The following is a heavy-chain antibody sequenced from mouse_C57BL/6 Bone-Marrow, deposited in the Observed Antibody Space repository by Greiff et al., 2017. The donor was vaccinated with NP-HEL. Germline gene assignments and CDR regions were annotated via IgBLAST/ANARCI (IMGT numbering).Heavy chain of an antibody. V-gene: IGHV1-4*01. D-gene: IGHD4-1*01. CDR1: GYTFTSYT. J-gene: IGHJ4*01. CDR2: INPRRGYT. Sequence: QVQLQQSGAELARPGASVKMSCKASGYTFTSYTMHWVKQRPGQGLEWIGYINPRRGYTKYNQKFKDKATVTADKSSSTAYMQLSSLTSEDSSVYCWSLGYYAMDYWGQGTSVTVSS. CDR3: SLGYYAMDY.